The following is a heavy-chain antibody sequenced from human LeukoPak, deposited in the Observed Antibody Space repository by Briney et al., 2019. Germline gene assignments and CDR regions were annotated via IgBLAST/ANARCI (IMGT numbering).Heavy chain of an antibody. J-gene: IGHJ4*02. CDR3: ARDSPAEPSNY. CDR1: GFTFSDYY. CDR2: ISSSGSTI. V-gene: IGHV3-11*01. Sequence: GGSPRLSCAASGFTFSDYYMSWIRQAPGKGLEWVSYISSSGSTIYYADSVKGRFTISRDNAENSLFLQMNSLRAEDTAVYYCARDSPAEPSNYWGQGTLVTVSS. D-gene: IGHD6-6*01.